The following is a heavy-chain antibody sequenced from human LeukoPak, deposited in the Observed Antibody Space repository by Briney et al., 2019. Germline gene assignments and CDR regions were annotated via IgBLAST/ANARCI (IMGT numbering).Heavy chain of an antibody. Sequence: GGSLRLSCVVSGFIFSDYGMSWVRQAPGRGLEWVSAMSGSGGTTYYADSVKGRFTIPRDNSKNTLYLQMNSLRAEDTATHFCAITSGWNWDLDYWGQGTLVTVSS. CDR1: GFIFSDYG. J-gene: IGHJ4*02. CDR2: MSGSGGTT. V-gene: IGHV3-23*01. D-gene: IGHD1-7*01. CDR3: AITSGWNWDLDY.